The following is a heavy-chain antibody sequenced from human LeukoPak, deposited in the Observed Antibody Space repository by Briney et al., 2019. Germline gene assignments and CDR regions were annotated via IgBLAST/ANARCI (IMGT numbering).Heavy chain of an antibody. V-gene: IGHV3-15*01. CDR2: IRSKTDGGTT. D-gene: IGHD2-8*01. J-gene: IGHJ4*02. CDR3: STGNG. Sequence: PGGSLRLSCAASGFTLSNAWMSWVRQAPGKGLEWVGRIRSKTDGGTTDYAAPVKGRFTISRDDSKNTLFLQINSLKIEDTAVHYCSTGNGWGQGTLVTVSS. CDR1: GFTLSNAW.